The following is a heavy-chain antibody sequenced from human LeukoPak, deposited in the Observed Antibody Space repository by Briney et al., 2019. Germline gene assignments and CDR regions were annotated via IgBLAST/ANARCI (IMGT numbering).Heavy chain of an antibody. CDR3: AKEESAGGITFDI. CDR1: GFTFSSHS. CDR2: ISSSSSSI. V-gene: IGHV3-21*01. J-gene: IGHJ3*02. Sequence: PGGSLRLSCVASGFTFSSHSMNWVRQAPGKGLEWVSLISSSSSSIYYANSVRGRFTISRDNSKNTLYLQMNSLRAEDTAVYYCAKEESAGGITFDIWGQGTMVTVSS. D-gene: IGHD1-14*01.